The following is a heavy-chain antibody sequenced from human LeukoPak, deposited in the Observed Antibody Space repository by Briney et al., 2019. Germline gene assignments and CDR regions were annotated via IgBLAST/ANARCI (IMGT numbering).Heavy chain of an antibody. CDR3: ARDKAVVAATFWFDP. CDR1: CYTFTRYY. D-gene: IGHD2-15*01. CDR2: INPNSGGT. Sequence: ASVKVSCKASCYTFTRYYMHWVRQAPGQGLEWMGRINPNSGGTNYAQKFQGRVTLTRDTSISTAYMELSRLRSDDTAVYYCARDKAVVAATFWFDPWGQGTLVTVSS. V-gene: IGHV1-2*06. J-gene: IGHJ5*02.